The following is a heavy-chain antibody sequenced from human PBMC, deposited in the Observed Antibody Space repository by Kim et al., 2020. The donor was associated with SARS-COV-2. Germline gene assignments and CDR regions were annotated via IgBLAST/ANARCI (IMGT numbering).Heavy chain of an antibody. CDR3: ARHDMARGVITPYFDY. D-gene: IGHD3-10*01. Sequence: SETLSLTCTVSGGSISSSSYYWGWIRQPPGKGLEWIGSIYYSGSTYYNPSLKSRVTTLVDTSKNQFSLKLSSVTAADTAEYYCARHDMARGVITPYFDY. J-gene: IGHJ4*01. CDR1: GGSISSSSYY. V-gene: IGHV4-39*01. CDR2: IYYSGST.